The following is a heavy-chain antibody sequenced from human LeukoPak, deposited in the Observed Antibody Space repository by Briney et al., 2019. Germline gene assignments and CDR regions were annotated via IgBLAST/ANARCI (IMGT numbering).Heavy chain of an antibody. J-gene: IGHJ4*02. V-gene: IGHV4-34*01. CDR3: ARYLNGYLDY. CDR1: GGSLSGYY. Sequence: SETLSLTCAVYGGSLSGYYWSWIRQPPGKGLEWIGEINHSGSTNYNPSLKSRVTISVDTSKNQFSLKLSSVTAADTAVYYCARYLNGYLDYWGQGTLVTVSS. CDR2: INHSGST. D-gene: IGHD2-8*01.